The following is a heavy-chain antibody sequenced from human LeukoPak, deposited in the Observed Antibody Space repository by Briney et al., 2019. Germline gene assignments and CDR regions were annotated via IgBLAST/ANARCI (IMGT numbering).Heavy chain of an antibody. D-gene: IGHD6-19*01. CDR1: GFTFSSYS. CDR3: ARDFTQWLVDPELDY. Sequence: GGPLRLSCAASGFTFSSYSVNWVRQAPGKGLEWVSSISSSSSYIYYADSVKGRFTISRDNAKNSLYLKMNSLRAEDTAVYYCARDFTQWLVDPELDYWGQGTLVTVSS. J-gene: IGHJ4*02. V-gene: IGHV3-21*01. CDR2: ISSSSSYI.